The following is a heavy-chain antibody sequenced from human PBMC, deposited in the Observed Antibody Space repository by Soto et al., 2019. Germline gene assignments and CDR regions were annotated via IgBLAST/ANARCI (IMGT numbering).Heavy chain of an antibody. CDR3: AKDRVGSTWDEPFDV. Sequence: PGGSLRLSCAASGFTFNSYAMNWVRQAPGKGLEWVSAITGNGGKTYYAEYVKGRFTISRDNSKNTLYMQMDSLGVEDTAVCYCAKDRVGSTWDEPFDVWGLGTMVTVSS. CDR1: GFTFNSYA. V-gene: IGHV3-23*01. J-gene: IGHJ3*01. D-gene: IGHD2-2*01. CDR2: ITGNGGKT.